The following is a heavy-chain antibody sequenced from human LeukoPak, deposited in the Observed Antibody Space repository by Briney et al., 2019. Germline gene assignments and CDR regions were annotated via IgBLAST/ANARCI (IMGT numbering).Heavy chain of an antibody. D-gene: IGHD1-26*01. CDR2: IYYSGST. CDR3: ARGGPWERGDV. J-gene: IGHJ3*01. V-gene: IGHV4-59*01. CDR1: GGSISNSY. Sequence: SETLSLTCTVSGGSISNSYWSWTRQPPGKGLEWIGYIYYSGSTNYNPSLKSRVTISIDTSKNQFYLKLSSVPAADTALYYCARGGPWERGDVWGQGTMVTVSS.